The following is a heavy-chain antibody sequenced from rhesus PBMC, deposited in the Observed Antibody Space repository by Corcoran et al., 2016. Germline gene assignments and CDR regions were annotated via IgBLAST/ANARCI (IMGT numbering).Heavy chain of an antibody. CDR2: IYGCSGSA. J-gene: IGHJ3*01. Sequence: QVQLQESGPGLVKPSETLSLTCAVSGGSFSSYWWGWIRQPPGKGLEWGGSIYGCSGSAEYNPSLKSRATISRDTSKNQFSLKLSSVTAADTAVYYCARKGAYCTSTTCYGDAFDFWGQGLRVTVSS. CDR3: ARKGAYCTSTTCYGDAFDF. V-gene: IGHV4-160*01. CDR1: GGSFSSYW. D-gene: IGHD2-2*01.